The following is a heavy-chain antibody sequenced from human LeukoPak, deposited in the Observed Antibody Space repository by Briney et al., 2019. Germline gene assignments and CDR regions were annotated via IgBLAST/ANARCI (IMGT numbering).Heavy chain of an antibody. CDR1: GGTFSSYA. D-gene: IGHD3-10*01. V-gene: IGHV1-69*05. Sequence: SVKVSCKASGGTFSSYAISWVRQAPGQGLEWMGGIIPIFGTANYAQKFQGRVTITTDESTSTAYMELSSLRSEDTAVYYCARAMVRGVIITNWFDPWGQGTLVTVSS. CDR3: ARAMVRGVIITNWFDP. CDR2: IIPIFGTA. J-gene: IGHJ5*02.